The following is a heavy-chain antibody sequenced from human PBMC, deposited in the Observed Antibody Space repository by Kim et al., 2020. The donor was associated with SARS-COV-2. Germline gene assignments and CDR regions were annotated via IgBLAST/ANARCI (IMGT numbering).Heavy chain of an antibody. CDR1: RFTVSSNY. CDR3: ARVGKRGYGDIDV. J-gene: IGHJ6*02. D-gene: IGHD4-17*01. CDR2: ICSGSNT. Sequence: GGSLRLSCVASRFTVSSNYMAWVRQAPGKGLEWLSCICSGSNTYYADSAKGRFPISRGKRENTLYLHLNSLRGEDSAVYYCARVGKRGYGDIDVWGQGATVTVPS. V-gene: IGHV3-66*01.